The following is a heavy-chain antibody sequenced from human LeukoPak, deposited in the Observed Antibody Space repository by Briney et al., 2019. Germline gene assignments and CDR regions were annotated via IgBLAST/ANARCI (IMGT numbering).Heavy chain of an antibody. D-gene: IGHD2-2*01. Sequence: GESLKISCKGSGYSFTSYWIGWVRQMPGKGLEWMGIIYPGDSDTRYSPSFQGQVTISAAKSISTAYLQWSSLKASDTAMYYCARRDIVVVPAAMWAATGTHGPWDAFDIWGQGTMVTVSS. CDR2: IYPGDSDT. V-gene: IGHV5-51*01. CDR3: ARRDIVVVPAAMWAATGTHGPWDAFDI. J-gene: IGHJ3*02. CDR1: GYSFTSYW.